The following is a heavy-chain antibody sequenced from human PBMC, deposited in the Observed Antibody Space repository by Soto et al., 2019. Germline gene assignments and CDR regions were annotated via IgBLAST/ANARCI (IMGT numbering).Heavy chain of an antibody. Sequence: GVSLKISCKGSGYTFTAYWIGWVRQMPGKGLEWMRIIYPGDSDTRYSPSFQGQVTISADKSISTAYLQWSSLKASDTAMFYCARGGYSGNSKGPFYIWGPATMVTVSS. V-gene: IGHV5-51*01. J-gene: IGHJ3*02. D-gene: IGHD6-25*01. CDR1: GYTFTAYW. CDR2: IYPGDSDT. CDR3: ARGGYSGNSKGPFYI.